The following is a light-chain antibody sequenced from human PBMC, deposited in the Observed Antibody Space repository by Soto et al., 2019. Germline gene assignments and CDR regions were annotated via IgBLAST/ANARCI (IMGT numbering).Light chain of an antibody. CDR1: QDISNY. Sequence: DIQMTQSPSSLSASVGDRVTITCRASQDISNYLAWYQQKPGEVPKLLIYGASTLQSGVPSRFSGSRSGTDFTLPISNLQTEDGATYFCQNYNRAPWTFGQGTKVETK. J-gene: IGKJ1*01. CDR2: GAS. V-gene: IGKV1-27*01. CDR3: QNYNRAPWT.